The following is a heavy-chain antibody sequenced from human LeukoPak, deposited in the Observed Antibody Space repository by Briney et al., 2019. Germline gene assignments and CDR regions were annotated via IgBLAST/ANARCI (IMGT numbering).Heavy chain of an antibody. Sequence: ASVKVSCKVSGYTLTELSMHWVRHAPGKGLEWMGGFDPEDGETIYAQKFQGRVTMTEDTSTDTAYMELSSLRSEDTAVYYCATYRWGDIVVVTFDYWGQGTLVTVSS. D-gene: IGHD2-15*01. J-gene: IGHJ4*02. CDR3: ATYRWGDIVVVTFDY. V-gene: IGHV1-24*01. CDR2: FDPEDGET. CDR1: GYTLTELS.